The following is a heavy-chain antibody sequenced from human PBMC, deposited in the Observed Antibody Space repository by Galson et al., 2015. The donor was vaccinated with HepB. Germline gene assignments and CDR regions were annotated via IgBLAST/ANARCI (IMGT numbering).Heavy chain of an antibody. J-gene: IGHJ4*02. CDR1: GYTSTNYH. Sequence: SVKVSCKASGYTSTNYHIHWVRQAPGQGLEWMGIINPNDGATSYPQKFQGRVTMTRDTSTSTVYMDLSSLRSEDTAVYYCARELVASYYFDYWGQATLVTVSS. D-gene: IGHD3-9*01. V-gene: IGHV1-46*01. CDR3: ARELVASYYFDY. CDR2: INPNDGAT.